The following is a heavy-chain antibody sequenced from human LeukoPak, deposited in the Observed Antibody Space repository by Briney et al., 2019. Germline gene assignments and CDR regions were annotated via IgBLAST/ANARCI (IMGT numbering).Heavy chain of an antibody. V-gene: IGHV1-18*01. CDR3: ARAVSGGLYGDFDF. CDR2: INSHNGNT. J-gene: IGHJ4*02. D-gene: IGHD1-26*01. CDR1: GYSFVFFG. Sequence: GASVKVSCKASGYSFVFFGVSWVRQAPGQGLEWMGWINSHNGNTNYAERLQGRVTMTTDTSTSTSYMELRSLRSDDTAVYYCARAVSGGLYGDFDFWGQGTLVTVSS.